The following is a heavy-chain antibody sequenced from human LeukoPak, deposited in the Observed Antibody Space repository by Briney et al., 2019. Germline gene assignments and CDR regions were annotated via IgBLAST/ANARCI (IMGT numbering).Heavy chain of an antibody. V-gene: IGHV1-2*02. D-gene: IGHD3-16*01. Sequence: ASVKVSCKASGYTFTGYYMHWVRQAPGQGLEWMGWINPNSGGTNYAQKFQGRVTMTRDTSISTAYMELSRLRSDDTAVYYCARRKVGAGGLLTFDYWGQGTLVTVSS. J-gene: IGHJ4*02. CDR2: INPNSGGT. CDR3: ARRKVGAGGLLTFDY. CDR1: GYTFTGYY.